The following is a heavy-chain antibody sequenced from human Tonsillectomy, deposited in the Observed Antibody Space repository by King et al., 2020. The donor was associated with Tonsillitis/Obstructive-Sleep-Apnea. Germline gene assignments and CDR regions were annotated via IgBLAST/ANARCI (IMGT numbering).Heavy chain of an antibody. CDR3: ARALNADYDNNPYRAGTEYYYYMDV. CDR1: GYTFTSNY. D-gene: IGHD3-22*01. J-gene: IGHJ6*03. V-gene: IGHV1-46*01. Sequence: QLVQSGAEVKKPGASVKISCRASGYTFTSNYIHWVRQAPGQGLEWVGVTDPSDDSASYAQKFQGRVTMTRDSSTSTVHMELSSLRSEDTAVFYCARALNADYDNNPYRAGTEYYYYMDVWGKGTTVTVS. CDR2: TDPSDDSA.